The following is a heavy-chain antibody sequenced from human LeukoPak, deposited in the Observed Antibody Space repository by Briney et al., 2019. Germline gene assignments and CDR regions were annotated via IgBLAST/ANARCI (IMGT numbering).Heavy chain of an antibody. D-gene: IGHD2-21*02. Sequence: PSVNLSCKASGGTFSSYAISWVRQAPGQGLGGMGGMSLIFVTANYTQKFQGRVTITTDESTSTAYMERSSLRSEDTAVHYCTSMVTAIPADAFDISGQATMATVSS. CDR3: TSMVTAIPADAFDI. CDR2: MSLIFVTA. J-gene: IGHJ3*02. V-gene: IGHV1-69*05. CDR1: GGTFSSYA.